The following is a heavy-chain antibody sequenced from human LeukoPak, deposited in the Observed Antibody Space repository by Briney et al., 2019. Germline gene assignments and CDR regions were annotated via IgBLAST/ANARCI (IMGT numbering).Heavy chain of an antibody. CDR1: GFTVSSDY. CDR3: ARSMVRGGGYYYYGMDV. V-gene: IGHV3-53*04. D-gene: IGHD3-10*01. J-gene: IGHJ6*02. CDR2: IYSGGST. Sequence: GGSLRLSCAASGFTVSSDYMSWVRQAPGKGLEWVSVIYSGGSTYYADSVKGRFTIPRHNSKNTLYLQMNSLRAEDTAVYYCARSMVRGGGYYYYGMDVWGQGTTVTVSS.